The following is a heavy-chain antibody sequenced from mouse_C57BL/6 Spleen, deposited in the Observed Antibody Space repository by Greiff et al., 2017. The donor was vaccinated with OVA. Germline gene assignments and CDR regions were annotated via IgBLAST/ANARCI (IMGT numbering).Heavy chain of an antibody. D-gene: IGHD1-1*01. Sequence: VQLQQSGPELVKPGASVKIPCKASGYTFTDYNMDWVKQSHGKSLEWIGDINPNNGGTIYNQKFKGKATLTVDKSSSTAYMELRSLTSEDTAVYYCARLLRRNYVMDYWGQGTSVTVSS. CDR2: INPNNGGT. V-gene: IGHV1-18*01. J-gene: IGHJ4*01. CDR1: GYTFTDYN. CDR3: ARLLRRNYVMDY.